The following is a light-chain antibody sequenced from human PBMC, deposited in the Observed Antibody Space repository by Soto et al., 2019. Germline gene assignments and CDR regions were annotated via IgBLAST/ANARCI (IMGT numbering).Light chain of an antibody. J-gene: IGKJ5*01. CDR2: GVY. CDR1: QIIKTFY. V-gene: IGKV3D-20*02. CDR3: QQRSNWPSIT. Sequence: IVLTRSPGTLSLSPCETATFSVSASQIIKTFYFGWYQQTPGQSPRLLIYGVYSRATGIPPRFSGSGSGTDFTLTISSLEPEDFAVYYCQQRSNWPSITFGQGTRLEIK.